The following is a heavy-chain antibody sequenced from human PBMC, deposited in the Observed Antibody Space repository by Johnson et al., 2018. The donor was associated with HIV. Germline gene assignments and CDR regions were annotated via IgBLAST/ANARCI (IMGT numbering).Heavy chain of an antibody. V-gene: IGHV3-NL1*01. CDR2: IYSGGSK. D-gene: IGHD2-2*01. CDR3: ARDRGSMPAVAFDI. J-gene: IGHJ3*02. Sequence: VQLVESGGGVVQPGTSLRLSCAASGFTFGIYGMHWVRQAPGKGLEWVSVIYSGGSKYYADSVKGRFTISRDNSKNTLYLQMNSLRAEDTAVYYCARDRGSMPAVAFDIWGQGTMVTVSS. CDR1: GFTFGIYG.